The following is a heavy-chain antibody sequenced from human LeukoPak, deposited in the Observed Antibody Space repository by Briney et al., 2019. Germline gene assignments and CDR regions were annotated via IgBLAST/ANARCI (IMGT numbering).Heavy chain of an antibody. D-gene: IGHD1-26*01. CDR1: GCSISSYY. J-gene: IGHJ4*02. CDR3: ATYVGATTGYYFDY. CDR2: IYTSGST. Sequence: SETLSLTCTVSGCSISSYYRSWIRRPAGKGLEWIGRIYTSGSTNYNPSLKSRLTMSVDTSKNQSALKLASVTAADTAVYYWATYVGATTGYYFDYWGQGTLVTVSS. V-gene: IGHV4-4*07.